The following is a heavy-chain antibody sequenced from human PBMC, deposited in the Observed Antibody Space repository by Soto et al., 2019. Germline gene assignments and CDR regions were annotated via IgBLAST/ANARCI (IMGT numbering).Heavy chain of an antibody. D-gene: IGHD1-1*01. CDR3: AKEGPITNWYFDS. Sequence: QVQLVESGGGVVQPGRSLRLSCAASGFTFSNYGMHWVRQAPGKGLEWVIVISYDGNVAYYADSVKGRFTISRDNSKNPQYLQMNSLRTEETVMYYCAKEGPITNWYFDSWGQGTLVTVSS. CDR2: ISYDGNVA. J-gene: IGHJ4*02. V-gene: IGHV3-30*18. CDR1: GFTFSNYG.